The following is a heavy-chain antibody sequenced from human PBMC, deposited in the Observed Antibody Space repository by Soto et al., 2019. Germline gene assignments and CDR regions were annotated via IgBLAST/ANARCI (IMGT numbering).Heavy chain of an antibody. CDR1: GGSVNSGDYY. D-gene: IGHD1-1*01. CDR3: ARDWVHERWFDP. J-gene: IGHJ5*02. Sequence: SETLSLTCTVSGGSVNSGDYYWSWIRQSPGKGLEWIGSIFYSGTTYYNPSLKGRITISIDTSKNQFPLRLTSVTAADTAVYYCARDWVHERWFDPWGQGALVTVSS. CDR2: IFYSGTT. V-gene: IGHV4-30-4*01.